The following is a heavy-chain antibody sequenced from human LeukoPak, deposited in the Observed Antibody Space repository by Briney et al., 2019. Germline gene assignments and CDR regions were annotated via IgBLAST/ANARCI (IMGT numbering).Heavy chain of an antibody. J-gene: IGHJ4*02. CDR3: AALRGVYCSSTSCYGGGSY. V-gene: IGHV4-34*01. Sequence: SETLSLTCAAYGGSFSGYYWSWIRQPPGKGLEWIGEINHSGSTNYNPSLKSRVTISVDTSKNQFSLKLSSVTAADTAVYYCAALRGVYCSSTSCYGGGSYWGQGTLVTVSS. CDR1: GGSFSGYY. D-gene: IGHD2-2*01. CDR2: INHSGST.